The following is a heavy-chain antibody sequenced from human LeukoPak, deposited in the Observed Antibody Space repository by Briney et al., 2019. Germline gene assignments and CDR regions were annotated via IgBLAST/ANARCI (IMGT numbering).Heavy chain of an antibody. V-gene: IGHV3-74*01. CDR3: ARSATDAFDI. Sequence: PGGSLRLSCAASGFTFRSYWMHWVRQDPGKGLVWVSHMNGDGSSTSYADSVKGRFTISRDNAKNTLCLQMNRLKAEDTAVYYCARSATDAFDIWGQGTMVTVSS. CDR1: GFTFRSYW. CDR2: MNGDGSST. J-gene: IGHJ3*02.